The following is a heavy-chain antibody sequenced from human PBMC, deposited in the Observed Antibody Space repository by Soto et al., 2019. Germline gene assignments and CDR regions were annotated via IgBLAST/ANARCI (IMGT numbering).Heavy chain of an antibody. CDR3: ARDADCGGDCPVYYFDY. D-gene: IGHD2-21*02. CDR1: GFTFSSYW. CDR2: IKQDGSEK. Sequence: VGSLRLSCAASGFTFSSYWMIWVRQAPGKGLEWVANIKQDGSEKYYVDSVKGRFTISRDNAKNSLYLQMNSLRAEDTAVYYCARDADCGGDCPVYYFDYWGQGTLVTVSS. J-gene: IGHJ4*02. V-gene: IGHV3-7*03.